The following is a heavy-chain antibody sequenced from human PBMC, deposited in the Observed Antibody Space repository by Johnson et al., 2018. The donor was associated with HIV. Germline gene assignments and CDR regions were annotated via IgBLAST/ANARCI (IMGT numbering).Heavy chain of an antibody. CDR3: AREVYGSGSYGAFDI. D-gene: IGHD3-10*01. V-gene: IGHV3-43*01. J-gene: IGHJ3*02. CDR1: GFTFRSYT. Sequence: VQLVESGGGLVKPGGSLRLSCAASGFTFRSYTMHWVRQAPGKGLEWVSLISWDGGSTYYADSVKGRFTISRDNSKNTLYLQMNSLRAEDTALYYCAREVYGSGSYGAFDIWGQGTMVTVSS. CDR2: ISWDGGST.